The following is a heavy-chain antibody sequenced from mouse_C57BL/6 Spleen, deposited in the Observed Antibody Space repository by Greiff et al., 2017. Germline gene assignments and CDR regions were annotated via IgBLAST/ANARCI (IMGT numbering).Heavy chain of an antibody. J-gene: IGHJ1*03. CDR1: GYTFTSYW. Sequence: VQLQQSGTELVKPGASVKLSCKASGYTFTSYWMHWVKQRPGQGLEWIGNINPSNGGTNYNEKFKSKATLTVDKSSSTAYMQLSSLTSEDSAVYYCARGGIYYDYDVGYFDVWGTGTTVTVSS. V-gene: IGHV1-53*01. CDR3: ARGGIYYDYDVGYFDV. D-gene: IGHD2-4*01. CDR2: INPSNGGT.